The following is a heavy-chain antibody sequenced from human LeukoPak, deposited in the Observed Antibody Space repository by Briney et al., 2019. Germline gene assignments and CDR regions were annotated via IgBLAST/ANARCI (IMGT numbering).Heavy chain of an antibody. V-gene: IGHV5-51*01. CDR1: GYSFTNYW. D-gene: IGHD2-21*01. Sequence: GESLKISCKGSGYSFTNYWIGWVRQMPGKGLEWMGIIYTGDSDIRYNPSLQGQVTISADKSISTAYLQWTSLKASDTAIYYCERLQCGGDRCYENYWGQGTPVTVSS. CDR2: IYTGDSDI. CDR3: ERLQCGGDRCYENY. J-gene: IGHJ4*02.